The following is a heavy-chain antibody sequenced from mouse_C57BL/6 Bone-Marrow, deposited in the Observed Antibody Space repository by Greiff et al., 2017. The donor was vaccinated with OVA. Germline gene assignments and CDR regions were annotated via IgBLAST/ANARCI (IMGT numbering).Heavy chain of an antibody. Sequence: QVQLQQPGAELVRPGSSVKLSCKASGYTFTSYWLDWVKQRPGQGLEWIGNIYPSDSETHYNQKFKDKATLTVDKSSSTAYMQLSSLTSEDSAVYYGARGKTVGWLPHWYFDVGGTGTTVTVSA. J-gene: IGHJ1*03. D-gene: IGHD2-3*01. CDR3: ARGKTVGWLPHWYFDV. CDR1: GYTFTSYW. V-gene: IGHV1-61*01. CDR2: IYPSDSET.